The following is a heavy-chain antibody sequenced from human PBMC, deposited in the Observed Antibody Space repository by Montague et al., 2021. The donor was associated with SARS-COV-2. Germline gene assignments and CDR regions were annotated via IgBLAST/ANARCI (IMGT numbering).Heavy chain of an antibody. V-gene: IGHV4-4*02. J-gene: IGHJ4*02. CDR3: AGKVLTVPADY. CDR1: GVSITSTNW. CDR2: ISYGGIA. Sequence: SETLSLTCAVSGVSITSTNWWSLVRQPPGKGLEWIGEISYGGIATYNPSLKSRATISMDRSRNLFSLTLSSVTAADTALYYCAGKVLTVPADYWGQGTLVTVS. D-gene: IGHD4-11*01.